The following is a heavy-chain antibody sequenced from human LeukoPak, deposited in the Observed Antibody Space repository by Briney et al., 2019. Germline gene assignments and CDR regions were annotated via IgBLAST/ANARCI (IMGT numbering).Heavy chain of an antibody. Sequence: GGSLRLSSAASGFTFSSYEMNWVRQAPGKGLEWVSYISSSDSTTYYADSVKGRFTISRDNAMNSLYLQMNSLRVEDTAVYYCARVLYDSSGYYLNYFDYWGQGTLVTVSS. D-gene: IGHD3-22*01. CDR1: GFTFSSYE. J-gene: IGHJ4*02. CDR2: ISSSDSTT. CDR3: ARVLYDSSGYYLNYFDY. V-gene: IGHV3-48*03.